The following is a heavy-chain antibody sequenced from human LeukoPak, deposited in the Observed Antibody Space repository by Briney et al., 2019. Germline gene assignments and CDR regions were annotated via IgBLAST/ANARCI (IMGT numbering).Heavy chain of an antibody. Sequence: GGSLRLSCAASGFTFSNHVMTWVRQAPGKGLQWISLITTTGDTTYYADSVKGRFTISRDNSKNTLYLQMNSLRAEDTAVYYCAKAEAIHGAPGNYYYGMDVWGQGTTVTVSS. J-gene: IGHJ6*02. CDR3: AKAEAIHGAPGNYYYGMDV. CDR2: ITTTGDTT. D-gene: IGHD3-10*01. CDR1: GFTFSNHV. V-gene: IGHV3-23*01.